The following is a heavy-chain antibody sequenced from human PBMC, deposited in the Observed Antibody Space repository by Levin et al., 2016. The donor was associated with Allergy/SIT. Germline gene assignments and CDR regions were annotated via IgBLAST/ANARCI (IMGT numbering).Heavy chain of an antibody. CDR2: IYYSGST. V-gene: IGHV4-59*13. D-gene: IGHD1-26*01. Sequence: PGKGLEWIGYIYYSGSTNYNPSLKSRVTISVDTSKNQFSLKLSSVTAADTAVYYCARGAWELNYWGQGTLVTVSS. CDR3: ARGAWELNY. J-gene: IGHJ4*02.